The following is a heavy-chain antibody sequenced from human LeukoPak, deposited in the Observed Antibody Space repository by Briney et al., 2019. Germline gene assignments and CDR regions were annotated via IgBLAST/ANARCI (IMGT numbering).Heavy chain of an antibody. J-gene: IGHJ4*02. CDR2: ISAYNGNT. D-gene: IGHD3-10*01. V-gene: IGHV1-18*01. CDR1: GYTFTSYG. Sequence: ASVKVSKASGYTFTSYGISWVRQAPGQGLEWMGWISAYNGNTNYAQKLQGRVTMTTDTSTSTAYMELRSLRSDDAAVYYCARKGSGGRVDYWGQGTLVTVSS. CDR3: ARKGSGGRVDY.